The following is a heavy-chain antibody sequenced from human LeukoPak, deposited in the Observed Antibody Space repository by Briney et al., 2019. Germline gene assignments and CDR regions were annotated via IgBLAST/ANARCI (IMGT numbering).Heavy chain of an antibody. CDR2: ITSGGDYI. J-gene: IGHJ4*02. CDR3: ARDSSGYQ. D-gene: IGHD3-22*01. CDR1: GFNLNNLN. Sequence: GSLRPSRAASGFNLNNLNQKRVRQAPGKGLQWVSSITSGGDYIYYADSVKGRFTTSRDNAKNSLSLQLNSLRVEDTAVYYCARDSSGYQWGQGTLVTVSS. V-gene: IGHV3-21*01.